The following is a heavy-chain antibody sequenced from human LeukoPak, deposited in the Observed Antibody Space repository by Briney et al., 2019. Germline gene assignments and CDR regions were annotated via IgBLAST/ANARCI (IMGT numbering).Heavy chain of an antibody. CDR1: GGSFSGYY. D-gene: IGHD6-6*01. CDR2: INHSGST. V-gene: IGHV4-34*01. CDR3: AREPVTYSNSARHNWFDP. Sequence: SETLSLTCAVYGGSFSGYYWSWIRQPPGKGLEWIGEINHSGSTNHNPSLKSRVTISVDTSKNHFSLKLTAVTAADTAVYYCAREPVTYSNSARHNWFDPWGQGTLVTVSS. J-gene: IGHJ5*02.